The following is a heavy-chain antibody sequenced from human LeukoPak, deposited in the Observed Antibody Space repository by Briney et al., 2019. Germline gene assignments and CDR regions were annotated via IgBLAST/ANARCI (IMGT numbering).Heavy chain of an antibody. CDR2: IDGDGTGT. V-gene: IGHV3-74*01. J-gene: IGHJ4*02. D-gene: IGHD7-27*01. CDR1: GFTFGTYW. CDR3: VRDNWGLDY. Sequence: PGGSLRLSCKASGFTFGTYWMHWVRQPPGKGLVWVSRIDGDGTGTDYADSVKGRFTVSRDNAKNTVYLQMNSLTAEDTSTYYCVRDNWGLDYWGQGTLVTVSS.